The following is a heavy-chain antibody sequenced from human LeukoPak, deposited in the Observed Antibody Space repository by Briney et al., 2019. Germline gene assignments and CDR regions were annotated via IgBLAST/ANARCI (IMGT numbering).Heavy chain of an antibody. V-gene: IGHV4-39*07. Sequence: SETLSLTCSVSGGSISSSNHYWVWIRQPPGKGLEWIGSIYYSGSTYYNPSLKSRVTISVDTSKNQFSLKLSSVTAADTAVYYCARDSPGIASAGTDWGQGTLVTVSS. CDR1: GGSISSSNHY. CDR3: ARDSPGIASAGTD. D-gene: IGHD6-13*01. CDR2: IYYSGST. J-gene: IGHJ4*02.